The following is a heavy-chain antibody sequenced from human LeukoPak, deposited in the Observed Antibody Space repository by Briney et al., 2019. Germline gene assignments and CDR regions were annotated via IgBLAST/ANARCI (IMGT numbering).Heavy chain of an antibody. V-gene: IGHV4-34*01. Sequence: SETLSLTCAVYGGSFSGYYWSWIRQPPGKGLEWIGSIYHSGSTYYKPSLKSRVTISVDTSKNQFSLKLSSVTAADTAVYYCARALGAFDIWGQGTMVTVSS. CDR3: ARALGAFDI. CDR1: GGSFSGYY. CDR2: IYHSGST. J-gene: IGHJ3*02.